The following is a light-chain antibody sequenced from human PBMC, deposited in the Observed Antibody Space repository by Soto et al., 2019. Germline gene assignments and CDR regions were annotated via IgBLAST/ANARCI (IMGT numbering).Light chain of an antibody. Sequence: EIVLTQSPGTLSLSPGERATLSCRASQSVSSSYLAWYQQKPGQAPRLLIYGASSRAPGIPDRFSGSGSGTDVPLTISRLEPEDFAVYYCQKYGSSPGTFGQGTKVEIK. J-gene: IGKJ1*01. V-gene: IGKV3-20*01. CDR3: QKYGSSPGT. CDR1: QSVSSSY. CDR2: GAS.